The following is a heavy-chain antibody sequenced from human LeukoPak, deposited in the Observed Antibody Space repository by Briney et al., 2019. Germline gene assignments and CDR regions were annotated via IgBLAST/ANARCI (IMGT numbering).Heavy chain of an antibody. V-gene: IGHV4-4*02. CDR2: IYHSGST. CDR1: GGSISRNHW. CDR3: ARDYYDSSGPPV. J-gene: IGHJ6*02. D-gene: IGHD3-22*01. Sequence: PSGTLSLTCAVSGGSISRNHWWSWVRQPPGKGLEWIGEIYHSGSTNYNSSLKSRVTISVDNSKNQFSLRLTSVTVADTAVYYCARDYYDSSGPPVWGQGTTVTVSS.